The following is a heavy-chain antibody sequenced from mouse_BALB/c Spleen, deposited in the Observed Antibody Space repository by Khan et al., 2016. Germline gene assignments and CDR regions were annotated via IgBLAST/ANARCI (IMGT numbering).Heavy chain of an antibody. CDR2: IDPYDSET. Sequence: QVQLKQSGAELVRPGASVKLSCKASDHPFTTYWMNWFKQRPEQGLEWIGRIDPYDSETHYDQKFKDKAILTVDKSSSTAFMQLSSLTSEDSAVYYCARGSKVFDYWGQGTTLTVSS. CDR3: ARGSKVFDY. J-gene: IGHJ2*01. CDR1: DHPFTTYW. V-gene: IGHV1-52*01.